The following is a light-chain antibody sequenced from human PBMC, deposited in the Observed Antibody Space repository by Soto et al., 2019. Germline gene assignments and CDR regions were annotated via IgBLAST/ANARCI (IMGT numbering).Light chain of an antibody. V-gene: IGLV2-23*01. CDR2: EGT. Sequence: QSVLTQPASVSASPGQSITISCTGTSSDVGGSDLVSWYQHYPGKAPKLIIYEGTKRPSGVSNRFSGSKSGNTASLTISGLQAEDEAAYYCSSYAGGRVIFGGGTKVTVL. CDR1: SSDVGGSDL. J-gene: IGLJ2*01. CDR3: SSYAGGRVI.